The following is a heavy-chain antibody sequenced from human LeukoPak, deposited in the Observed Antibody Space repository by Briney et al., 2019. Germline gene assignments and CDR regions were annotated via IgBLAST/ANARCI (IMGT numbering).Heavy chain of an antibody. CDR3: ARLGGLAAAVNS. D-gene: IGHD6-13*01. CDR2: VHHSGST. Sequence: SETLSLTCIVSGGSISSSRDYWAWIRQPPGKGLEWIASVHHSGSTYYNPSLKSRLTISVDTSKNQFSLKMSSVTAADTALYYCARLGGLAAAVNSWGQGTLVTVSS. CDR1: GGSISSSRDY. J-gene: IGHJ4*02. V-gene: IGHV4-39*01.